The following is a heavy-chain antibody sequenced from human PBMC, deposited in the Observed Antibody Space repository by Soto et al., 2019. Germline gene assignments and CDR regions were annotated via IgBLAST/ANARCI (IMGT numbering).Heavy chain of an antibody. Sequence: ASVKVSCKASGGTFSSYAISWVRQAPGQGLEWMGGIIPIFGTANYAQKFQGRVTITADESTSTAYMELSSLRSEDTAVYYCAREPLGEEVGTGNLDYWGKGTWSPSPQ. CDR3: AREPLGEEVGTGNLDY. J-gene: IGHJ4*02. CDR2: IIPIFGTA. D-gene: IGHD5-18*01. V-gene: IGHV1-69*13. CDR1: GGTFSSYA.